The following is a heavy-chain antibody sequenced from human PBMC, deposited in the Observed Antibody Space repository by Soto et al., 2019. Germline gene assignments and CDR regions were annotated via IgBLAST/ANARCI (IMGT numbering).Heavy chain of an antibody. D-gene: IGHD3-10*01. CDR2: ISAYNGNT. CDR1: GYTFTSYA. V-gene: IGHV1-18*01. Sequence: QVQLVQSGAEVKKPGASVKVSCKASGYTFTSYAISWVRQAPGQGLEWMGWISAYNGNTNYAQKLQGRVTMTTDTSTSSASMELRSLRSDDTAVYYCARAWFGDFVYYFDYWGQGTLVTVSS. J-gene: IGHJ4*02. CDR3: ARAWFGDFVYYFDY.